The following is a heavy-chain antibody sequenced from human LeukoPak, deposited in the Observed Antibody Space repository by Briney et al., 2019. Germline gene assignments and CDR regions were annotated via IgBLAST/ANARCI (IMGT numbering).Heavy chain of an antibody. D-gene: IGHD3-22*01. CDR3: ARDHYDSRGDYVVEY. Sequence: SETLTLTCSISGDSINSGGYYWNWIRQPPGKGLEWLWYIHSGGNAYFNPSVEGRSSISLDKSQNQFFLRLTSVTAADTAVYFCARDHYDSRGDYVVEYWGQGTLVTVSS. CDR2: IHSGGNA. J-gene: IGHJ4*02. CDR1: GDSINSGGYY. V-gene: IGHV4-31*03.